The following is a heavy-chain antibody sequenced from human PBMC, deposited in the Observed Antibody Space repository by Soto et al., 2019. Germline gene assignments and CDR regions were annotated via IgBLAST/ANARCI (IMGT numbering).Heavy chain of an antibody. Sequence: QVQLVQSGAEVKKPGSSVKVSCKASGGTFSSYAISWVRQAPGQGLEWMGGIIPIFGTVNYAQRFQGRVTITADESTSTAYMQLSSLRAEDTAVYYCARCPQGGYSNYVSQRDYYYYGMDVWGQGTTVTVSS. CDR1: GGTFSSYA. D-gene: IGHD4-4*01. CDR3: ARCPQGGYSNYVSQRDYYYYGMDV. J-gene: IGHJ6*02. CDR2: IIPIFGTV. V-gene: IGHV1-69*01.